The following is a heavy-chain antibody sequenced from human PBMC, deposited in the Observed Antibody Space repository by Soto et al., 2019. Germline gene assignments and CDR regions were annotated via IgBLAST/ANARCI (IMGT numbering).Heavy chain of an antibody. CDR3: ARSVFP. CDR1: GGSISSCGYY. Sequence: TLSLTCTVSGGSISSCGYYWNCIRQHPGKGLEWIGYIYYIGSTYYNPSLKSRVTISLDTSKNQFSLKLSSVTAADTAVYYCARSVFPWGQGTLVTVSS. V-gene: IGHV4-31*03. CDR2: IYYIGST. J-gene: IGHJ5*02.